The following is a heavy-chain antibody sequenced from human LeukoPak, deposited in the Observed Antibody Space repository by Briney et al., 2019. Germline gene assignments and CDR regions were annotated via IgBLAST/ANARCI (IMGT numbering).Heavy chain of an antibody. CDR1: VYTFTGYY. Sequence: GASVKVSCKASVYTFTGYYMHWVRQAPGQGLEWMGWINPNSGGTNYAQKFQGRVTMTRDTSISTAYMELTRLRSDDTAVYYCARDNGDYWFDYWGQGTLVTVSS. D-gene: IGHD4-17*01. CDR2: INPNSGGT. CDR3: ARDNGDYWFDY. J-gene: IGHJ4*02. V-gene: IGHV1-2*02.